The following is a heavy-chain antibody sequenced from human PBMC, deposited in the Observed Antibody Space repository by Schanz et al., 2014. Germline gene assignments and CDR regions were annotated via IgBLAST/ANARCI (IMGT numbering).Heavy chain of an antibody. D-gene: IGHD2-15*01. Sequence: EVQLVESGGGLIQPGGSLRLSCVASGFTVSSNYMSWVRQAPGKGLEWVSLIYSNGSTYYADSVKGRFIISRDNSKNTLYLEMNRLRVDDTAVYYCSKDKQGSRSDDSWGQGTLVTVSS. V-gene: IGHV3-53*01. J-gene: IGHJ5*01. CDR2: IYSNGST. CDR3: SKDKQGSRSDDS. CDR1: GFTVSSNY.